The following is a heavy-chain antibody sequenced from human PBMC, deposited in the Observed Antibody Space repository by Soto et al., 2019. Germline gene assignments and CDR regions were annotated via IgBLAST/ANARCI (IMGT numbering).Heavy chain of an antibody. V-gene: IGHV4-4*07. CDR3: ARLTPPLVGGYGAWFDP. CDR2: IYCSGST. Sequence: SVTLYLTYTFSDCSIGTYYVSLLRQHAGKGLEWIGRIYCSGSTNYNPSLKSRVTISVDTSKNQFSLKLSSVTAADTAVYYCARLTPPLVGGYGAWFDPWGQGTLVTVSS. CDR1: DCSIGTYY. D-gene: IGHD1-26*01. J-gene: IGHJ5*02.